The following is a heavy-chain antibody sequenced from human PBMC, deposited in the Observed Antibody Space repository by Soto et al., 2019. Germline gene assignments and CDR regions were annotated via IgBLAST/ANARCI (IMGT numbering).Heavy chain of an antibody. Sequence: PSETLTLTCTVSGGSIRSYYLTWFRQPPGKGLEWMAYIYYSGSTYYNPASKKRRIISVDPSKNQFSLKLNSVTDADTAGYYCARRTGTTIYYCGMDVWGQGTTVTVSS. CDR2: IYYSGST. D-gene: IGHD4-17*01. V-gene: IGHV4-59*01. J-gene: IGHJ6*02. CDR3: ARRTGTTIYYCGMDV. CDR1: GGSIRSYY.